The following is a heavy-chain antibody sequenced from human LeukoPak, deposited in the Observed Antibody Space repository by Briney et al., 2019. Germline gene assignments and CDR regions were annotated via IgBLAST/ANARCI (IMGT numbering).Heavy chain of an antibody. CDR1: GYTFATTW. J-gene: IGHJ4*02. CDR2: IYPSDSDT. V-gene: IGHV5-51*01. D-gene: IGHD5-12*01. Sequence: GESLKISCKASGYTFATTWIGWVRQMPGKGLEWMGIIYPSDSDTRVSPSFQGQVTISADKSISTAYLQWSSLKASDSALYYCGRVRYSGYELDSWGQGTLVTVSS. CDR3: GRVRYSGYELDS.